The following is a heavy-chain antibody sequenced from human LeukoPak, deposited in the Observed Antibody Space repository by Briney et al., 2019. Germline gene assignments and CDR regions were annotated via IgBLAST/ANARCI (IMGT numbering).Heavy chain of an antibody. V-gene: IGHV3-23*01. D-gene: IGHD1-14*01. CDR2: ISGSGDTT. J-gene: IGHJ4*02. CDR3: AKGHSAHGTGFDC. Sequence: GGSLRLSCAASGLTFYSYGMSWVRQAPGKGLEWVSGISGSGDTTYYADSVKGRFTISRDNSKNTLYLQMNSLRVEDTAVYYCAKGHSAHGTGFDCWGQETLVAVSS. CDR1: GLTFYSYG.